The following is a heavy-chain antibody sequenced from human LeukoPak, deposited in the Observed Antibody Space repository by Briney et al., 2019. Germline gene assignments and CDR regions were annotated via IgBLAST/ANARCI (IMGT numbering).Heavy chain of an antibody. D-gene: IGHD1-26*01. V-gene: IGHV3-48*01. CDR3: ARESHSGSPDY. CDR2: ISSSSSTI. J-gene: IGHJ4*02. CDR1: GFTFSSYS. Sequence: GGSLRLSCAASGFTFSSYSMNWVRQAPGKGLEWVSYISSSSSTIYYADSVKGRFTISRDNAKNSLYLQMNSLRAEDTAVYYCARESHSGSPDYWGQGTLVTVSS.